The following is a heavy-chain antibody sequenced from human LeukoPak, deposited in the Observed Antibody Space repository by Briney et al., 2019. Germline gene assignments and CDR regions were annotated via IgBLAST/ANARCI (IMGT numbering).Heavy chain of an antibody. CDR3: ARRTGATQPYFDY. V-gene: IGHV5-51*01. D-gene: IGHD1-26*01. J-gene: IGHJ4*02. CDR1: GYRFTSYW. CDR2: IHPGDSDI. Sequence: GESLKISCQGSGYRFTSYWIDWVRRMPGKGLEWMGRIHPGDSDIRYNPSFQGQVTISADKSITTAYLQWSSLKASDTAMYYCARRTGATQPYFDYWGQGTLVTVSS.